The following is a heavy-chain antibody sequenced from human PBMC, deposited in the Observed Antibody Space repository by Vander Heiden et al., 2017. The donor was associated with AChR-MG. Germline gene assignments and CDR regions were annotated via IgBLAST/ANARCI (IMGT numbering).Heavy chain of an antibody. CDR1: GGSISSGGYS. CDR3: ARLGYCSGGSCYWRGGAFDI. D-gene: IGHD2-15*01. Sequence: QLQLQESGSGLVKPSQTLSLTCAVPGGSISSGGYSWGWIRQPPGKGLEWIGYIYHSGSTYYNPSLKSRVTISVDRSKNQFSLKLSSVTAADTAVYYCARLGYCSGGSCYWRGGAFDIWGQGTMVTVSS. V-gene: IGHV4-30-2*01. CDR2: IYHSGST. J-gene: IGHJ3*02.